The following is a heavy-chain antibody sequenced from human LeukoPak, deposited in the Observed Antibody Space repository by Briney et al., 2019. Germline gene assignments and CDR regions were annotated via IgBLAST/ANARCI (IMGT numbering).Heavy chain of an antibody. J-gene: IGHJ4*02. D-gene: IGHD3-10*01. CDR2: MNPGSGNT. CDR1: GYTFTTHD. Sequence: ASVKVSCKASGYTFTTHDLTWVRQATGQGLEWMGWMNPGSGNTGYAQKFQGRVTMTRNTSISTAYMELSSLRSEDTAVYYCARGITMVRGVRALGYWGQGTLVTVSS. V-gene: IGHV1-8*01. CDR3: ARGITMVRGVRALGY.